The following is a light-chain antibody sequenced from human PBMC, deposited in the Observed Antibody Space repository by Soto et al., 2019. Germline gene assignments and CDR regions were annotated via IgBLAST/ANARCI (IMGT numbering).Light chain of an antibody. Sequence: QSALTQPPSASGSPGQSVAISCTGTSSDVGGDNYVSCYQQHPGKAPKLMIYEVNKRPSGVPDRFSGSKSGNTASLTVSGLQADDEADYYCSSYAGSSNVFGTGTKLTVL. J-gene: IGLJ1*01. CDR2: EVN. CDR3: SSYAGSSNV. CDR1: SSDVGGDNY. V-gene: IGLV2-8*01.